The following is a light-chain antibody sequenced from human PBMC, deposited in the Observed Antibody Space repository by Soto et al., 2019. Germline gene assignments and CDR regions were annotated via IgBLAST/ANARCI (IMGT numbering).Light chain of an antibody. CDR2: GTS. V-gene: IGKV3-20*01. CDR3: QQYGSSIT. CDR1: HSVPRSY. J-gene: IGKJ5*01. Sequence: EVVLTQSPGTRFLPQGARATTSCRASHSVPRSYLAWYQQKPGQAPRLLIYGTSSRATGIPDRFSGRGSGTDFTLTISRLEPEDFAVFYCQQYGSSITFGQGTRLEI.